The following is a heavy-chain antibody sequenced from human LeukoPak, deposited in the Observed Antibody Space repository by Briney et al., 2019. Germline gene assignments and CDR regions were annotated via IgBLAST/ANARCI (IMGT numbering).Heavy chain of an antibody. CDR2: INQDGSEK. Sequence: PGGSLRLSCAASGFTLSSYWMSWVRQAPGKGLEWVANINQDGSEKSYVDSVKGRFTISRDNAKNLLFLQTNSLRAEDTAVYYCARINSSSSPHFDYWGQGTLVTVSS. D-gene: IGHD6-6*01. V-gene: IGHV3-7*01. CDR1: GFTLSSYW. CDR3: ARINSSSSPHFDY. J-gene: IGHJ4*02.